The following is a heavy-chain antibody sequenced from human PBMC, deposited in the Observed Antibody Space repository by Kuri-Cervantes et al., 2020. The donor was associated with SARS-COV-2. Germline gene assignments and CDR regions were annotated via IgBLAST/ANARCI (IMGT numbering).Heavy chain of an antibody. CDR3: ASPRYYDFWSGPAGVMDV. J-gene: IGHJ6*02. CDR2: ISSSSSTI. V-gene: IGHV3-48*01. Sequence: GGSLRLSCAASGFTFSSYSMNWVRQAPGEGLEWVSYISSSSSTIYYADSVKGRFTISRDNAKNSLYLQMNSLRAEDTAVYYCASPRYYDFWSGPAGVMDVWGQGTTVTVSS. CDR1: GFTFSSYS. D-gene: IGHD3-3*01.